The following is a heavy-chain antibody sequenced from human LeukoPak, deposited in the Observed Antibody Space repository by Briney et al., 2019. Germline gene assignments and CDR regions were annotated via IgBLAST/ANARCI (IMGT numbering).Heavy chain of an antibody. V-gene: IGHV3-7*03. CDR1: GFTFSNYW. Sequence: GGSLRLSCAAFGFTFSNYWMNWVRQAPGKGLEWVAIIKLDGSVKYYVDSVKGRFSISRDNAKNSVYLQMNNLRAEDTAVYYCAKYRYSSSWALDYWGQGTLVTVSS. CDR3: AKYRYSSSWALDY. J-gene: IGHJ4*02. CDR2: IKLDGSVK. D-gene: IGHD6-13*01.